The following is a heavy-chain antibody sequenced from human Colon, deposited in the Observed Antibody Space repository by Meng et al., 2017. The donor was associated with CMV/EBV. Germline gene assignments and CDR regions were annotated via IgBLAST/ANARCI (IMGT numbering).Heavy chain of an antibody. CDR1: GFAFSSYS. J-gene: IGHJ4*02. CDR2: ISSDGRNT. Sequence: SSAVSGFAFSSYSMYWVRQAPGKGLEYVSAISSDGRNTYYADSVKGRFTISRDNSKNTLFLQMGSLRAEDTAVYYCATDPSTVTTNYWGQGTLVTVSS. D-gene: IGHD4-17*01. V-gene: IGHV3-64*02. CDR3: ATDPSTVTTNY.